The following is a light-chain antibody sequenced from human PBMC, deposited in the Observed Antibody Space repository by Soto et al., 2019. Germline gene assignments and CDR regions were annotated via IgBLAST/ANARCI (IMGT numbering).Light chain of an antibody. CDR3: QQYNEWPLT. CDR1: QSVSNN. Sequence: EIVMTQSPATRSVSPGERATLSGRVSQSVSNNVAWYQQKPGQAPRLLIYHAATRATGIPARFSGSGSGTEVTLTISSLQSEDFAVYYCQQYNEWPLTFGGGTKVEIK. CDR2: HAA. J-gene: IGKJ4*01. V-gene: IGKV3-15*01.